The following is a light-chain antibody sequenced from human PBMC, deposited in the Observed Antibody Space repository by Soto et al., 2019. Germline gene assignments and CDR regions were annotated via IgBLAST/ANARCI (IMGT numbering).Light chain of an antibody. CDR1: QSIGSW. Sequence: DIPMTQSPSTLAASVGDRVTTTCRASQSIGSWLAWYQQKPGTAPKLLIYDASTLESGVPSRFSGSGSGTKFTLTISSLQPDDFATYYCQQYDNYPLTFGGGTKVEIK. CDR3: QQYDNYPLT. CDR2: DAS. J-gene: IGKJ4*01. V-gene: IGKV1-5*01.